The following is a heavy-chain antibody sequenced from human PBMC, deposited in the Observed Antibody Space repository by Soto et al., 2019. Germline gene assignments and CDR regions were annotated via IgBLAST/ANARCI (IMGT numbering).Heavy chain of an antibody. CDR1: GYNFLTYG. CDR3: ARDRPGISVIRAVKTYNYFDP. Sequence: VKVSCKASGYNFLTYGISWLRQAPGRGLEWMGWISTDNTHRNYAQNFQERVTMTTDTSTNTAYMELRSLRSDDTAIYYCARDRPGISVIRAVKTYNYFDPWGQGTLVTVSS. D-gene: IGHD3-10*01. CDR2: ISTDNTHR. V-gene: IGHV1-18*01. J-gene: IGHJ5*02.